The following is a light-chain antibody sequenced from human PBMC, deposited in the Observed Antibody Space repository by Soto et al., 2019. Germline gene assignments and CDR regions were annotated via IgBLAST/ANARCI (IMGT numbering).Light chain of an antibody. Sequence: EVVLTQSPGTLSSSPGERATLSCRASQSVTSNYLAWYQQKRGQAPRLLIWGASSRATDLPDRFSGGGSGTDFTLTISRLEAEDSAVYYCQQYGSSPGTFGQGTKVEIK. V-gene: IGKV3-20*01. CDR3: QQYGSSPGT. CDR2: GAS. J-gene: IGKJ1*01. CDR1: QSVTSNY.